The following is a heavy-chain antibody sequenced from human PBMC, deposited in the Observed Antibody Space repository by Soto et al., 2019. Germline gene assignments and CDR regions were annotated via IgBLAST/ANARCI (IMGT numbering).Heavy chain of an antibody. CDR1: GGSIITNHW. V-gene: IGHV4-4*02. Sequence: SETLSLTCDVSGGSIITNHWWTWVRQAPGKGLEWIGEIFHRGSAHHNPSLKSRVTLSVDKSKNQISLNLTSVTAADTAVYFCVRNKCLSTVCYLIDLWGLGTLVTVSS. CDR2: IFHRGSA. CDR3: VRNKCLSTVCYLIDL. J-gene: IGHJ1*01. D-gene: IGHD2-2*01.